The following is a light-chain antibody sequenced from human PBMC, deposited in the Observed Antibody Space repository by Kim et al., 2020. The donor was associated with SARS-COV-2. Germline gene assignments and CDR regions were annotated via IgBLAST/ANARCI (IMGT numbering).Light chain of an antibody. V-gene: IGLV3-19*01. CDR3: NSRDSSGNHWV. J-gene: IGLJ3*02. CDR1: SLRSYY. Sequence: SSELTQDPAVSVTLGQTVRITCQGDSLRSYYASWYQQKPGQAPVLVIYGKNNRPSGIPDRFSGSSSGNTASLTITGAQAEDEADYYCNSRDSSGNHWVFGGGIKLTV. CDR2: GKN.